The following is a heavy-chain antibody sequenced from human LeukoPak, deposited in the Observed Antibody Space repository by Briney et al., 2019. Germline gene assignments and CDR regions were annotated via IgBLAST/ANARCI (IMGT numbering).Heavy chain of an antibody. V-gene: IGHV1-69*13. Sequence: PVKVSCKASGGTFSSYAISWVRQAPGQGLEWMGGIIPIFGTANYAQKFQGRVTITADESTSTAYMELSSLRSEDTAVYYCARVAVAGYRIDYWGQGTLVTVSS. D-gene: IGHD6-19*01. CDR2: IIPIFGTA. J-gene: IGHJ4*02. CDR3: ARVAVAGYRIDY. CDR1: GGTFSSYA.